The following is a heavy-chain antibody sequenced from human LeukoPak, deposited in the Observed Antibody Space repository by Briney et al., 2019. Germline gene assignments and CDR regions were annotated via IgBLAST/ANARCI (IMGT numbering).Heavy chain of an antibody. CDR2: ISSSSYI. J-gene: IGHJ4*02. Sequence: PGGSLRLSCAASGFTFSSYSMNWVRQAPGKGLEWVSSISSSSYIYYADSVKGRFTISRDNAKNSLYLQMNSLRAEDTAVYYCAKDQFMVYDVLDYWGQGTLVTVSS. D-gene: IGHD2-8*01. V-gene: IGHV3-21*04. CDR3: AKDQFMVYDVLDY. CDR1: GFTFSSYS.